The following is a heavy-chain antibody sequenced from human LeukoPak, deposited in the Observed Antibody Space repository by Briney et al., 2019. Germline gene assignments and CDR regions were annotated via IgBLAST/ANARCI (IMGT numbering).Heavy chain of an antibody. CDR1: GGSISSGGYY. J-gene: IGHJ6*02. CDR2: IYYSGST. V-gene: IGHV4-31*03. CDR3: ARAGGYYYYGMDV. D-gene: IGHD3-16*01. Sequence: SETLSLTCTVSGGSISSGGYYWSWIRQHPGKGLEWIGYIYYSGSTYYNPSLKSRVTISVDTSKNQFFLKLSSVTAADTAVYYCARAGGYYYYGMDVWGQGTTVTVSS.